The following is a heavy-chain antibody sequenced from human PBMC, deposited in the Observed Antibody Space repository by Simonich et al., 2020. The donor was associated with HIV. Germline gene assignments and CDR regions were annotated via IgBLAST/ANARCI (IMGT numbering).Heavy chain of an antibody. CDR1: GYSISSGYY. D-gene: IGHD1-26*01. CDR3: ARVGRGAEFDY. Sequence: QVQLQESGPGLVKPSATLSLTCAVSGYSISSGYYWDWIRQPPGKGLEWIGSIDHSGITYNSPSLKSRVTISLDTSKNHFSLKLTSVTAADTAVYYCARVGRGAEFDYWGQGTLVTVSS. V-gene: IGHV4-38-2*01. CDR2: IDHSGIT. J-gene: IGHJ4*02.